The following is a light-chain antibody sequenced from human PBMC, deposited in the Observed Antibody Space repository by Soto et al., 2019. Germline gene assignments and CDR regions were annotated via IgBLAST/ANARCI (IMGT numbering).Light chain of an antibody. V-gene: IGKV3-20*01. J-gene: IGKJ4*01. CDR3: QQYGYSRT. CDR1: QSVTSSY. CDR2: AAS. Sequence: EIVLTQSPGTLSLSPGERATLSCRASQSVTSSYLAWYQQKPGQAPRLLIYAASSRATGIPDRFRGSGSGTDFTLIISRLEPEDFAVYYCQQYGYSRTFGGGTQVEIK.